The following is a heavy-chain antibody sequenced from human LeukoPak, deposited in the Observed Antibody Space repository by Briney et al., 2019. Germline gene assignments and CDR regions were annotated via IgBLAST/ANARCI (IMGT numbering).Heavy chain of an antibody. Sequence: SQTLSLTCAISGDSVSSNSAAWNWIRQSPSRGPEWLGGTYYRSKWYYDYAVSVKSRMTINPDTSKNQFSLQLNSVTPEDTAVYYCARGGSGWSVSLFDPWGQGTLVTVSS. CDR2: TYYRSKWYY. CDR1: GDSVSSNSAA. V-gene: IGHV6-1*01. J-gene: IGHJ5*02. CDR3: ARGGSGWSVSLFDP. D-gene: IGHD6-13*01.